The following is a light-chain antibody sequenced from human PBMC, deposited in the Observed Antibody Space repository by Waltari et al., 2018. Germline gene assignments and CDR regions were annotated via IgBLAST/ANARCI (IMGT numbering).Light chain of an antibody. J-gene: IGLJ3*02. V-gene: IGLV8-61*01. CDR2: STN. CDR1: SCLVFTSFS. CDR3: VLYLPSGIWV. Sequence: QTVVTHEPSFSVSPGRTVTLTCSFISCLVFTSFSPGWYQQTPGQAPRTLIYSTNTRSSGVPDRFSGSILGSKAALTITGAQADDESDYYCVLYLPSGIWVFGGGTKLTVL.